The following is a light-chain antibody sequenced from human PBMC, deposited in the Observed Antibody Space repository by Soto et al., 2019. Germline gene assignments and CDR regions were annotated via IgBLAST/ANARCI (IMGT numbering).Light chain of an antibody. Sequence: QTVVTQEPSFSVSPGRPVTLTCGLSSGSVSTSYYPSWYQQTPGQPPRTLIYNTNTRSSGVPDRFSGSILGNKAALTITGAQADDESDYYCVLYMGSGIWVFGGGTKLTVL. CDR2: NTN. J-gene: IGLJ3*02. CDR1: SGSVSTSYY. V-gene: IGLV8-61*01. CDR3: VLYMGSGIWV.